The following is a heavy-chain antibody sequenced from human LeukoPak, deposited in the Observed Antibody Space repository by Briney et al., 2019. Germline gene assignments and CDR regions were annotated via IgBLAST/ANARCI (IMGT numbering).Heavy chain of an antibody. J-gene: IGHJ3*02. D-gene: IGHD3-10*01. Sequence: SETLSLTCAVSGASISSNNWWSWVRQAPGMGLEWIGEIYESGTTKYNPSLKSRVTISVDKSKNQFSLKLSSVTAADTAVYYCARDPGGAFDIWGQGTMVTVSS. CDR2: IYESGTT. CDR3: ARDPGGAFDI. CDR1: GASISSNNW. V-gene: IGHV4-4*02.